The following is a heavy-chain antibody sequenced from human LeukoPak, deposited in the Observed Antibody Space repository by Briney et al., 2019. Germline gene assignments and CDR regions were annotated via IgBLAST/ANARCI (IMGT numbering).Heavy chain of an antibody. V-gene: IGHV4-59*01. CDR3: ARDGISSDLDY. J-gene: IGHJ4*02. D-gene: IGHD6-25*01. CDR1: GGSISSYY. CDR2: IYYSGST. Sequence: SETLSLTCTVSGGSISSYYWSWIRQPPGKGLEWIGYIYYSGSTNYNPSLKSRVTISVDTSKNQFSLKLSSVTAADTAVYYCARDGISSDLDYWGQGTLVTVSS.